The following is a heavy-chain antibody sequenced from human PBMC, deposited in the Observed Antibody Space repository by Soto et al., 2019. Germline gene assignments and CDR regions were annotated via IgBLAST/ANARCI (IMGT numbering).Heavy chain of an antibody. V-gene: IGHV4-31*03. CDR1: GGSISSGGYY. J-gene: IGHJ5*02. Sequence: QVQLQESGPGLVKPSQTLSLTCTVSGGSISSGGYYWSWIRQHPGKGLEWIGYIYYSGSTYYNPSLKRRVTISVDTSKNQFSLKLSSVTAADTAVYYCARDSPWGSRFDPWGQGTLVTVSS. CDR2: IYYSGST. D-gene: IGHD7-27*01. CDR3: ARDSPWGSRFDP.